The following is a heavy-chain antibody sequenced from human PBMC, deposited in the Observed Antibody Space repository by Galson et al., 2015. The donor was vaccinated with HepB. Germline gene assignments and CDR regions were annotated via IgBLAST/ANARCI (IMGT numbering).Heavy chain of an antibody. Sequence: SLRLSCAASGFTFSSYSMNWVRQAPGKGLEWVSYISSSSSTIYYADSVKGRFTISRDNAKNSLCLQMNSLRAEDTAVYYCARDSRIAAAEDAFDIWGQGTMVTVSS. J-gene: IGHJ3*02. CDR3: ARDSRIAAAEDAFDI. D-gene: IGHD6-13*01. V-gene: IGHV3-48*01. CDR1: GFTFSSYS. CDR2: ISSSSSTI.